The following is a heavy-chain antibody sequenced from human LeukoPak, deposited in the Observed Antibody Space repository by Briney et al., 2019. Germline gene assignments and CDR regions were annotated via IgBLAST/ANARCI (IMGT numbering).Heavy chain of an antibody. V-gene: IGHV4-4*07. J-gene: IGHJ2*01. CDR2: IYASGST. CDR3: ARIFGYAKWYFDL. Sequence: PSETLSFTCTVSGVSISNYYWSWIRQPAGKGLEWIGRIYASGSTNYSPSLKSRVTMSVDASKNQFSLKLSSVTAADTAVYYCARIFGYAKWYFDLWGRGTLVTVSS. CDR1: GVSISNYY. D-gene: IGHD2-2*03.